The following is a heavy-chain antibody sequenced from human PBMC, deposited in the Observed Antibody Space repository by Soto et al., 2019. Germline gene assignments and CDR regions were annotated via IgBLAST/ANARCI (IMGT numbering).Heavy chain of an antibody. Sequence: PGGSLRLSCAASGFTFSNYGMNWARLAPGKGLEWISYISGSSNTVYQADSVKGRFTISRDSSQKTVSLEMTSLRAEGPAVLFCARGGRQGLVTPDFNSGGRGALVPVPP. CDR3: ARGGRQGLVTPDFNS. CDR2: ISGSSNTV. V-gene: IGHV3-48*01. CDR1: GFTFSNYG. J-gene: IGHJ4*02. D-gene: IGHD6-19*01.